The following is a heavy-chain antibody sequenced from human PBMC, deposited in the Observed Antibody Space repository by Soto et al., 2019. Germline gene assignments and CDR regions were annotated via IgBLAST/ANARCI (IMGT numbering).Heavy chain of an antibody. V-gene: IGHV4-34*01. CDR3: ARELAGSGTLYYFDY. CDR2: INHSGST. CDR1: GGSFSGYY. J-gene: IGHJ4*02. Sequence: SETLSLTCAVYGGSFSGYYWSWVRQTPGKGLEWIGEINHSGSTNYNPSLKSRVTISVDTSKNQFSLKLGSVTAADTAVYYCARELAGSGTLYYFDYWGQGTLVTVS. D-gene: IGHD3-10*01.